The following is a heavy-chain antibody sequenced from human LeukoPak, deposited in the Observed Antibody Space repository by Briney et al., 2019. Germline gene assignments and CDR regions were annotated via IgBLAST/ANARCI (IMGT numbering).Heavy chain of an antibody. V-gene: IGHV1-69*13. CDR3: ARDLYGSGHFLPESP. D-gene: IGHD3-10*01. J-gene: IGHJ5*02. CDR1: GGTFSSYA. Sequence: SVKVSGKASGGTFSSYAISWVRQAPGQGLEWMGGIIPIFGTANYAQKFQGRVTITADESTSTAYMELSSLRSEDTAVYYCARDLYGSGHFLPESPWGQGTLVTVSS. CDR2: IIPIFGTA.